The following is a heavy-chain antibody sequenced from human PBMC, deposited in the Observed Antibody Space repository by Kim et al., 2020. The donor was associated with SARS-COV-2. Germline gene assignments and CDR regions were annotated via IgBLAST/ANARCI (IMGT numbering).Heavy chain of an antibody. CDR2: ISSSSSYT. CDR1: GFTFSDYY. CDR3: ADDLKCRYFDW. Sequence: GGSLRLSCAVSGFTFSDYYISWIRQAPGKGLEWVSYISSSSSYTNNADPEKGRFTISRDNAKNLLYLQMNSLRAEDTAAYYCADDLKCRYFDW. J-gene: IGHJ5*01. D-gene: IGHD3-9*01. V-gene: IGHV3-11*03.